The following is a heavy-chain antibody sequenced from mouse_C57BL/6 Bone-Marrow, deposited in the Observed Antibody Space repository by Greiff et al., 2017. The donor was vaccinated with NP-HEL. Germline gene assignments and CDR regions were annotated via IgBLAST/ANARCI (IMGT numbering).Heavy chain of an antibody. CDR1: GFTFSSYG. CDR3: ARGDYDYGAY. Sequence: EVMLVESGGDLVKPGGSLKLSCAASGFTFSSYGMSWVRQTPDKRLEWVATISSGGSYTYYPDSVKGRFTISRDNAKNTLYLQMSSLKSEDTAMYYCARGDYDYGAYWGQGTLVTVSA. D-gene: IGHD2-4*01. CDR2: ISSGGSYT. V-gene: IGHV5-6*02. J-gene: IGHJ3*01.